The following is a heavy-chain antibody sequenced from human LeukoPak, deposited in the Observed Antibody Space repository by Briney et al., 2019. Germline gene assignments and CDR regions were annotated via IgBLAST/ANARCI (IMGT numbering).Heavy chain of an antibody. Sequence: SETLSLTCAVYGGSFSGYYWSWIRQPPGKGLEWIGEINHSGSTNYNPSLKCRVTISVDTSKNQFSLKLSSVTAADTAVYYCARVLWDGYKKYYFDYWGQGTLVTVSS. CDR1: GGSFSGYY. CDR3: ARVLWDGYKKYYFDY. V-gene: IGHV4-34*01. D-gene: IGHD5-24*01. CDR2: INHSGST. J-gene: IGHJ4*02.